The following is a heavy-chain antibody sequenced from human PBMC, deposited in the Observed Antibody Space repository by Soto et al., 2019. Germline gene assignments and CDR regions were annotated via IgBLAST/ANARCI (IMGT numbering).Heavy chain of an antibody. J-gene: IGHJ5*02. Sequence: QVQLVQSGAEVRKPGSSVKVSCKASGGTFSNSAITWVRQAPGQGLEWVGGIIPIFGSTNYAQKFQGRVTITADESTSTAYMELSSLPSEDTAVYYGARDGDLRSDFWSGPLGGGWFDPWGQGTLVTVSS. CDR2: IIPIFGST. CDR1: GGTFSNSA. V-gene: IGHV1-69*12. D-gene: IGHD3-3*01. CDR3: ARDGDLRSDFWSGPLGGGWFDP.